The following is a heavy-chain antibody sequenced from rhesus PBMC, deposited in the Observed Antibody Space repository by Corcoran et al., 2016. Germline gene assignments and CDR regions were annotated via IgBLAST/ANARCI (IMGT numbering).Heavy chain of an antibody. CDR2: ITYSGST. Sequence: QVQLQESGPGLVKPSETLSLTCAVSGYSISRGSYWSWIRQPPGKGLEWIGYITYSGSTFYDPSLKSRVTISRDTSKNQFSLKLSSVTAADTAVYYCVRLRAAAGPYFDFWGQGVLVTVSS. V-gene: IGHV4-122*02. D-gene: IGHD6-31*01. J-gene: IGHJ4*01. CDR1: GYSISRGSY. CDR3: VRLRAAAGPYFDF.